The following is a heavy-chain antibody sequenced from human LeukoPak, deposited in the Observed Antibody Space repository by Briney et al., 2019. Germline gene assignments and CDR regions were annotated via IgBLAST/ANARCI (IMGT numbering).Heavy chain of an antibody. V-gene: IGHV3-30*18. CDR2: ISYDGSNK. J-gene: IGHJ3*02. CDR3: AKLPSGTDAFDI. Sequence: PGGSLRLSCAASGFTFSSYGMHWVRQAPGKGLEWVAVISYDGSNKYYADSVKGRFTISRDNSKNTLYLQMNSLRAEDTAVYYCAKLPSGTDAFDIWGQGPMVTVSS. D-gene: IGHD2-2*01. CDR1: GFTFSSYG.